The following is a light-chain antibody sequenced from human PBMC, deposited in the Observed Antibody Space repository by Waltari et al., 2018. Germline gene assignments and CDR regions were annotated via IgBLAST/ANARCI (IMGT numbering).Light chain of an antibody. CDR3: VQGRNVPCT. CDR1: QSLVHSDGITY. Sequence: DIMMTQSPLSLSVTPGQPASISCRSSQSLVHSDGITYLSWLHQRPGQPPRRLIYQVSNRASGVPDRFSGSGAGTDFTLKISRVEAEDVGIYYCVQGRNVPCTFGQGTKVEIK. CDR2: QVS. J-gene: IGKJ2*02. V-gene: IGKV2-30*02.